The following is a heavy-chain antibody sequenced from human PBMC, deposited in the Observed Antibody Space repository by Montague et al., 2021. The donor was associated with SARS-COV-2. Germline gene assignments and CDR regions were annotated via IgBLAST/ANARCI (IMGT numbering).Heavy chain of an antibody. CDR1: GGSFSGYY. D-gene: IGHD4-23*01. CDR2: INHSGTT. CDR3: ARLDPQTLTLIGLRGKSASDY. V-gene: IGHV4-34*01. J-gene: IGHJ4*02. Sequence: SETLSLICAVYGGSFSGYYWTWIRQSPGKGLEWIAEINHSGTTNYNFNPSLRSRVTISVDTSKSQFSLKLSSVTAADTGVYYCARLDPQTLTLIGLRGKSASDYWGQGTLVTVSS.